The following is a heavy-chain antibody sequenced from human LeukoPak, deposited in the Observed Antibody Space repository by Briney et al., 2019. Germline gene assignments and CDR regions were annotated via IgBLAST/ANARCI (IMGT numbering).Heavy chain of an antibody. CDR1: GGSVSSGSYY. J-gene: IGHJ4*02. D-gene: IGHD5-12*01. V-gene: IGHV4-61*01. Sequence: SETLSLTCTVSGGSVSSGSYYWSWIRQPPGKGLEWIGYIYYSGSTNYNPSIKSRVTISVDTSKNQFSLKLSSVTAADTAVYYCARGGGYSGYGTFDYWGQGTLVTVSS. CDR2: IYYSGST. CDR3: ARGGGYSGYGTFDY.